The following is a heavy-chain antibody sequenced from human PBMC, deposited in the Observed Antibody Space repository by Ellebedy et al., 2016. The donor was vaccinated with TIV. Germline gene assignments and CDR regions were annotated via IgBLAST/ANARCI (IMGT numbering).Heavy chain of an antibody. CDR1: GYTFTRYG. CDR3: ARSRLGGGHWYFDF. CDR2: IAVYNGHT. J-gene: IGHJ2*01. Sequence: ASVKVSCXVSGYTFTRYGMSWVRQAPRQGLEWMGWIAVYNGHTKYAQKFQDRVVMTTETATSTVYMELRSLRSDDTAVYYCARSRLGGGHWYFDFWGRGTLVTVSS. V-gene: IGHV1-18*01. D-gene: IGHD3-10*01.